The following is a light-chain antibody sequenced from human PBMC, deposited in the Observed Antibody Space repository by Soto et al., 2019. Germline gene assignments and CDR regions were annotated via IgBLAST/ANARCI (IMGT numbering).Light chain of an antibody. CDR1: QGIGNY. CDR3: QKYNSAPQT. Sequence: DIQMTQSPSSLSASLGDRVTITCRASQGIGNYLAWYQLQPGKVPKLLIYAASTLQSGVPSRFSGSGSGTEFTLAISSLQPEDVATYFWQKYNSAPQTFGQGTKVEI. J-gene: IGKJ1*01. CDR2: AAS. V-gene: IGKV1-27*01.